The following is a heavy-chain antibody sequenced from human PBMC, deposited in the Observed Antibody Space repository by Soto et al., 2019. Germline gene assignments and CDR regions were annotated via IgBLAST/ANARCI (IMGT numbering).Heavy chain of an antibody. J-gene: IGHJ4*02. CDR2: IHPGDPDI. CDR3: ASPTTVLGVFFL. V-gene: IGHV5-51*01. CDR1: GYRFSSYW. Sequence: PGESLKISCKGSGYRFSSYWVGWVRQKAGEGLEWMGMIHPGDPDIIYSPSFQGQVTISADKSISTAYLQWSSLKASDTAMYYCASPTTVLGVFFLWGQGTQVTVSS. D-gene: IGHD3-3*01.